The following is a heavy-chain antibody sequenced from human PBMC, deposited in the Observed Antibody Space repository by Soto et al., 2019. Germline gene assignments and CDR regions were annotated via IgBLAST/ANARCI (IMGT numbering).Heavy chain of an antibody. Sequence: GSLRLSCAASGFTFSSYAMSWVRQAPGKGLEWVSAISGSGGSTYYADSVKGRFTISRDNSKNTLYLQMNSLRAEDTAVYYCAKHAVVVAATLPFPEFFDYWGQGTLVTVSS. CDR2: ISGSGGST. D-gene: IGHD2-15*01. CDR3: AKHAVVVAATLPFPEFFDY. CDR1: GFTFSSYA. V-gene: IGHV3-23*01. J-gene: IGHJ4*02.